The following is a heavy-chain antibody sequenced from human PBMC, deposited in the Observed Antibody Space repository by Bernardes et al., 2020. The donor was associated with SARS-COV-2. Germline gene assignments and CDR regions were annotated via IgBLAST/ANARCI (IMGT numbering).Heavy chain of an antibody. CDR3: AGTSGTCCDY. D-gene: IGHD5-12*01. V-gene: IGHV3-74*03. J-gene: IGHJ4*02. CDR1: GITFNTLW. CDR2: IAGDGTSV. Sequence: GGSLRLSCGASGITFNTLWMHWVRQAPGEGLVWVARIAGDGTSVTYADSVKGRFTISRDNAKNTLYLQMNTLRAEDTAVYYCAGTSGTCCDYWGQGSLV.